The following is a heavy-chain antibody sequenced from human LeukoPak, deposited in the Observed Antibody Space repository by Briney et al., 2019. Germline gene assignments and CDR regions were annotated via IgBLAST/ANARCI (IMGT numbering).Heavy chain of an antibody. CDR3: ATEAKEVHWFDP. J-gene: IGHJ5*02. D-gene: IGHD4/OR15-4a*01. CDR2: IIPIFGTA. V-gene: IGHV1-69*05. CDR1: GYTFTSYG. Sequence: SVKVSCKASGYTFTSYGISWVRQAPGQGLEWMGGIIPIFGTANYAQKFQGRVTITTDESTSTAYMELSSLRSEDTAVYYCATEAKEVHWFDPWGQGTLVTVSS.